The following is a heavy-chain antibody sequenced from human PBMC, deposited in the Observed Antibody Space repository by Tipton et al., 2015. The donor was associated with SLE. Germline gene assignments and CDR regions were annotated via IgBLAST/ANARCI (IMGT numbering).Heavy chain of an antibody. V-gene: IGHV4-4*01. CDR1: GGSISSSIW. CDR3: TGRDTSKWRLDH. Sequence: TLSLTCVISGGSISSSIWGPWVRQPPGKGLEWIGEIYHTENTNYTPSLKSRVYISVDKSKNQFSLKLNSVTAADTAVYFCTGRDTSKWRLDHWGQGTLVTVSS. CDR2: IYHTENT. D-gene: IGHD2-2*01. J-gene: IGHJ4*02.